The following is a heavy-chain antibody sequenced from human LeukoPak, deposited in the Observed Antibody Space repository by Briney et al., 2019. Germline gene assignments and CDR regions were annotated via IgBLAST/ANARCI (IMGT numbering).Heavy chain of an antibody. CDR2: IIPILGIA. D-gene: IGHD3-3*01. CDR3: ARAGTIFERENAFDI. CDR1: GGTFSSFA. Sequence: SVKVSCKASGGTFSSFAISWVRQAPGRGLEWMGRIIPILGIANYAQKFQGRVTITADKSTSTAYMELSSLRSEDTAVYYCARAGTIFERENAFDIWGQGTMVTVSS. J-gene: IGHJ3*02. V-gene: IGHV1-69*04.